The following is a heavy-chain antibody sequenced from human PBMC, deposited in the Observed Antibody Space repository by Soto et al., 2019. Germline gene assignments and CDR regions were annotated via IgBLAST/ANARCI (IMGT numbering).Heavy chain of an antibody. J-gene: IGHJ3*02. V-gene: IGHV3-30*18. D-gene: IGHD5-18*01. Sequence: VGSLRLSCAASGFTLSSYGMHWVRQAPGKGLEWVAVISYDGSNKYYADSVKGRFTISRDNSKNTLYLQMNSLRAEDTAVYYCAKPYTAMALDAFDIWGQGTMVTVSS. CDR3: AKPYTAMALDAFDI. CDR2: ISYDGSNK. CDR1: GFTLSSYG.